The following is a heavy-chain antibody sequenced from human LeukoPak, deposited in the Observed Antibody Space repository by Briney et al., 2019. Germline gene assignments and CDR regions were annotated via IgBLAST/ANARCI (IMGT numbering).Heavy chain of an antibody. J-gene: IGHJ3*02. CDR2: INSDGSIT. CDR1: GFTFSSYW. D-gene: IGHD2-8*02. V-gene: IGHV3-74*01. Sequence: GGSLRLSCAASGFTFSSYWMHWVRQAPGKRLVWVSRINSDGSITSYADSVRGRFTISRDNAKNTLYLQMNSLRAEDTAVYYCARLDGGVGAFDIWGQGTMVTVSS. CDR3: ARLDGGVGAFDI.